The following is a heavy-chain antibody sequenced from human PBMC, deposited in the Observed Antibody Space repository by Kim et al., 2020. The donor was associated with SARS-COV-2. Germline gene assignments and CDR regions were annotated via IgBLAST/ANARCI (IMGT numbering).Heavy chain of an antibody. V-gene: IGHV3-9*01. Sequence: GRFPISRDNAKNSLYLQMNSLRAEDTALYYCATGTYYYDSSGYLGSNFDYWGQGTLVTVSS. D-gene: IGHD3-22*01. CDR3: ATGTYYYDSSGYLGSNFDY. J-gene: IGHJ4*02.